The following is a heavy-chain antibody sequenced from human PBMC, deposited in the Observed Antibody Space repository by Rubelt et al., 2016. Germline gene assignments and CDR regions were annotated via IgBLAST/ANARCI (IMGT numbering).Heavy chain of an antibody. CDR1: GFTFSNYA. Sequence: VQLLESGGGLVQPGGSLRLSCAASGFTFSNYAMSWVRQAPGKGLEWVTVISYDGSNKYYADSVKGRFTISRDNSKNTLYLQMNGLRADDTAVYYCASRGSGSYTGDDYWGQGTLVTVSS. J-gene: IGHJ4*02. V-gene: IGHV3-30*04. D-gene: IGHD3-10*01. CDR3: ASRGSGSYTGDDY. CDR2: ISYDGSNK.